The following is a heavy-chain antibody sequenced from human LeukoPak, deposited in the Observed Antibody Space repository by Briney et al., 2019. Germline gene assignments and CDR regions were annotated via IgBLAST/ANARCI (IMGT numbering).Heavy chain of an antibody. D-gene: IGHD3-3*01. CDR1: GYTFTSYG. CDR2: ISAYNGNT. CDR3: ARGAYDFWSGYPTGNNWFDP. V-gene: IGHV1-18*01. Sequence: ASVKVSCKASGYTFTSYGISWVRQAPGQGLEWMGWISAYNGNTNYAQKLQGRVTMTTDTSTSTAYMELRSLRSDGTAVYYCARGAYDFWSGYPTGNNWFDPWGQGTLVTVSS. J-gene: IGHJ5*02.